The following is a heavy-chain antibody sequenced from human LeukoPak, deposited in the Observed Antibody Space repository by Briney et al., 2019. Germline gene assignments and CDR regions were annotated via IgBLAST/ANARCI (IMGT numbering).Heavy chain of an antibody. V-gene: IGHV4-59*01. CDR3: ARGYGDFRVEGRYFHS. D-gene: IGHD4-17*01. J-gene: IGHJ4*02. CDR1: GGSITNDD. CDR2: VHYSGTA. Sequence: PSETLSLTCTVSGGSITNDDWSWVRQPPGKGLEFIGHVHYSGTANYKPSLRSRVTISIATSKQQFFLKLKSVTAADTAVYYCARGYGDFRVEGRYFHSWGQGTVVTVSS.